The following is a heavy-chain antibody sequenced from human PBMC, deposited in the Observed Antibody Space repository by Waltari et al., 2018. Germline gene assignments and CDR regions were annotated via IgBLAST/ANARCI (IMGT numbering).Heavy chain of an antibody. D-gene: IGHD2-2*01. V-gene: IGHV4-61*03. CDR1: GDSVTNGHYY. Sequence: QLQLQESGPGLVKPSDTLSLTCIVSGDSVTNGHYYWSWIRQPPGKGLEWIGYIYDSGSAHYPPTLKSRLTISVDTSKNHFSLRLRSVTAADTAVYYCARWAGYCSRASCHLYFDYWGQGTLVTVSA. J-gene: IGHJ4*02. CDR3: ARWAGYCSRASCHLYFDY. CDR2: IYDSGSA.